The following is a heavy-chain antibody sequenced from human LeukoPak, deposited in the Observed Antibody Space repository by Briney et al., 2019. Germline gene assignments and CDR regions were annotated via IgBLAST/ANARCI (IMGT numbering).Heavy chain of an antibody. Sequence: PGGSLTLFCSACGFPFNRYAMSWPRDATGKGLEWLSAISGSGGSTYYADSVKGRFTISRDNSKNTLYLQMNSLRAEDTAVYYCAKEGSGGFLYFDYWGQGTLVTVSS. CDR3: AKEGSGGFLYFDY. V-gene: IGHV3-23*01. CDR1: GFPFNRYA. D-gene: IGHD3-10*01. J-gene: IGHJ4*02. CDR2: ISGSGGST.